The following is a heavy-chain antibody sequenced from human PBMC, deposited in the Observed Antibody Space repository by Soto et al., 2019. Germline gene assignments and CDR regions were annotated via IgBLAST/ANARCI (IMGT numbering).Heavy chain of an antibody. D-gene: IGHD2-15*01. CDR2: INSDGSDP. CDR3: AREVALRSYNYYYGMDV. Sequence: GGSLRLSCAAFGFIFSNYWMHWVRQAPGKGLVWVSRINSDGSDPTYADSVRGRFTISRDNAKNTVYLQMNSLGVEDTAVYYCAREVALRSYNYYYGMDVWGQGTTVTVSS. V-gene: IGHV3-74*01. CDR1: GFIFSNYW. J-gene: IGHJ6*02.